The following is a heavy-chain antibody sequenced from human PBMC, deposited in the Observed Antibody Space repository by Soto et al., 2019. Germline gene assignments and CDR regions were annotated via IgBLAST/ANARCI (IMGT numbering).Heavy chain of an antibody. J-gene: IGHJ4*02. CDR3: ARVPYYYGSGSYYANQYYFDY. CDR1: GYTFTSYA. Sequence: QVPLVQSGAEVKKPGASVKVSCKASGYTFTSYAMHWVRQAPGQRLEWMGWINAGNGNTKYSQKFQGRVTITRDTSASTAYMELSSLRSEDTAVYYCARVPYYYGSGSYYANQYYFDYWGQGTLVTVSS. CDR2: INAGNGNT. V-gene: IGHV1-3*01. D-gene: IGHD3-10*01.